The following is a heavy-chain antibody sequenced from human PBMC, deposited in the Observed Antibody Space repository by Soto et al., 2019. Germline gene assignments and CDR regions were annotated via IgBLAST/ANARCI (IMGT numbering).Heavy chain of an antibody. D-gene: IGHD6-19*01. CDR3: AKGSGQWLGSWFDH. Sequence: VQLLASGGGLVQPGGSLRLSCAVSGFTFSNYAMSWVRQAPGKGLEWVSGISGSGGSTYYGDSVKGRFTISRDNSKTTLSLQINSLSPEDTAVYYCAKGSGQWLGSWFDHWGQGTLVTVSS. J-gene: IGHJ5*02. V-gene: IGHV3-23*01. CDR2: ISGSGGST. CDR1: GFTFSNYA.